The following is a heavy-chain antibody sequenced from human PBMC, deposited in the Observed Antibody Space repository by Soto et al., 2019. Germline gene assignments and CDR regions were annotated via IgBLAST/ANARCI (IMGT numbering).Heavy chain of an antibody. CDR3: AKDLLSGYDYDDYFDY. Sequence: GGSLRLSCAASGFTFSSYAMSWVRQAPGKGLEWVSAISGSGGSTYYADSVKGRFTISRDNSKNTLYLQMNGLRAEDTAVYYCAKDLLSGYDYDDYFDYWGQGTLVTVSS. D-gene: IGHD5-12*01. V-gene: IGHV3-23*01. CDR1: GFTFSSYA. J-gene: IGHJ4*02. CDR2: ISGSGGST.